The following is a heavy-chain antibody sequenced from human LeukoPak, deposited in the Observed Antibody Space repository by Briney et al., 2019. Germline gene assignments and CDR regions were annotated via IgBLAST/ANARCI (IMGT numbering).Heavy chain of an antibody. CDR3: ARDRCPPYCSSDREAGSIGRGRNWFDP. J-gene: IGHJ5*02. CDR1: GYTFTSYY. Sequence: GASVKVSCKASGYTFTSYYMHWVRQAPGQGLEWMGIINPSGGRTSYAQKFQGRVTMTRDTSTSTVYMELSSLRSEDTAVYYCARDRCPPYCSSDREAGSIGRGRNWFDPWGQGTLVTVSS. D-gene: IGHD2-2*01. V-gene: IGHV1-46*01. CDR2: INPSGGRT.